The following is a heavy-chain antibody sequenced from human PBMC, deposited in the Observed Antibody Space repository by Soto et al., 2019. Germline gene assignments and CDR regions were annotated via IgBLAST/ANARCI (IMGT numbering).Heavy chain of an antibody. Sequence: QVQLVQSGAEVKKPGASVKVSCKASGYTFTSYAMHWVRQAPGQRLEWMGWINAGNGNTKYSQKFQGRVTITRDTSASTAYMELSSLRSEDTAVYYCARDPGIVGRGSGSPRTNWFDPWGQGTLVTVSS. D-gene: IGHD3-10*01. CDR2: INAGNGNT. CDR3: ARDPGIVGRGSGSPRTNWFDP. J-gene: IGHJ5*02. V-gene: IGHV1-3*01. CDR1: GYTFTSYA.